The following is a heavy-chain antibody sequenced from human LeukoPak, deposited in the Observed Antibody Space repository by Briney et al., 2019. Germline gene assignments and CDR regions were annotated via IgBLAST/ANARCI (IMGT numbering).Heavy chain of an antibody. D-gene: IGHD6-19*01. Sequence: GGSLRLSCAASGFTFSSYAMHWVRQAPGKGLEWVAVISYDGSNKYYADSVKGRFTISRDNSKSTLYLQMNSLRAEDTAVYYCARDTKEWLVLIYYYYYGMDVWGQGTTVTVSS. CDR1: GFTFSSYA. J-gene: IGHJ6*02. CDR2: ISYDGSNK. V-gene: IGHV3-30-3*01. CDR3: ARDTKEWLVLIYYYYYGMDV.